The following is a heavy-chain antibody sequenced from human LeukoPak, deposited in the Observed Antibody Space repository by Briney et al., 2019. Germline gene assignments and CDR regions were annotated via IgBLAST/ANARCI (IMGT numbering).Heavy chain of an antibody. J-gene: IGHJ4*02. D-gene: IGHD3-10*01. CDR3: ARGRLGGSGSYYNVLDY. V-gene: IGHV4-59*01. CDR1: GGSISSYY. Sequence: KPSETLSLTCTVSGGSISSYYWSWIRQPPGKGLEWIRYISYSGSTNYNPSLKSRVTISVDTSRNQFSLKLSSVTAADTAVYYCARGRLGGSGSYYNVLDYWGQGTLVTVSS. CDR2: ISYSGST.